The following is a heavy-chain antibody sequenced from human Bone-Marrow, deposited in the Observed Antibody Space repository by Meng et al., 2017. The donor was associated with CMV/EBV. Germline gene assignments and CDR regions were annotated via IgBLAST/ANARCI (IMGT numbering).Heavy chain of an antibody. D-gene: IGHD3-22*01. V-gene: IGHV1-69*05. CDR2: IIPIFGTA. CDR1: GGTFSSYA. Sequence: SVKVSCKASGGTFSSYAISWVRQAPGQGLEWMGGIIPIFGTANYAQKFQGRVTITTDESTSTAYMELSSLRSEDTAVYYCTTDYYYDSSGYYPDAFDIWGQGTMVTVSS. CDR3: TTDYYYDSSGYYPDAFDI. J-gene: IGHJ3*02.